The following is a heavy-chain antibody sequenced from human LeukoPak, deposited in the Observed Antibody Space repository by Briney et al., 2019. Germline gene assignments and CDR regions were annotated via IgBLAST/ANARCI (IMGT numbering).Heavy chain of an antibody. CDR1: GFTFSSYS. J-gene: IGHJ4*02. V-gene: IGHV3-15*01. CDR3: TSEEDDLRGRTGY. Sequence: PGGSLRLSCAASGFTFSSYSMNWVRQAPGKGLEWVGRIKSQVDGGTTDYAAPVKDRFIISRDGSRNTIYLQMNSLKTEDTAVYYCTSEEDDLRGRTGYWGQGTLVTVSS. CDR2: IKSQVDGGTT. D-gene: IGHD2-8*02.